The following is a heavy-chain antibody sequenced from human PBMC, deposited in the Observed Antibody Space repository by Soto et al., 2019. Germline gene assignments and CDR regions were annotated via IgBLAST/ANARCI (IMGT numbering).Heavy chain of an antibody. CDR3: ARGPIDSAFWLDY. V-gene: IGHV1-8*01. J-gene: IGHJ4*02. CDR2: MNPPSDNT. D-gene: IGHD2-21*01. Sequence: QVHLVQSGAEVKKPGASVKVSCKASGYIFSDYDINWVRQAPGQGLEWMGWMNPPSDNTGYAEKFQGRVSTTRDTSINTAYMELSSLTSEDTAVYFCARGPIDSAFWLDYWGQGTLVTVSS. CDR1: GYIFSDYD.